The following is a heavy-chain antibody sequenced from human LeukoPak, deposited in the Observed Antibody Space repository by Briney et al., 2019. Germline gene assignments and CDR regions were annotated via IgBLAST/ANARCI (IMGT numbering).Heavy chain of an antibody. CDR3: ARSRYSSGRRPYYGMDV. D-gene: IGHD6-19*01. J-gene: IGHJ6*02. V-gene: IGHV6-1*01. CDR2: TYYRSKWYS. CDR1: GDSVSSNSAA. Sequence: SRTLSLTCAISGDSVSSNSAAWNWIRQSPSRGLEWLGRTYYRSKWYSDYAVSVKSRITINPDTSKNQFSLQLNSVTPEDTAVYYCARSRYSSGRRPYYGMDVWGQGTTVTVSS.